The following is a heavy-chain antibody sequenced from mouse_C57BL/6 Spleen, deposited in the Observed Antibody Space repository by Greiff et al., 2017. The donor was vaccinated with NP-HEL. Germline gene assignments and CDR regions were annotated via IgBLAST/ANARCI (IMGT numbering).Heavy chain of an antibody. V-gene: IGHV1-7*01. Sequence: QVQLKESGAELAKPGASVKLSCKASGYTFTSYWMHWVKQRPGQGLEWIGYINPSSGYTKYNQKFKDKATLNADKSSSTAYMQLSSLTYEDSAVYYCAREAYDSYYFDYWGQGTTLTVSS. J-gene: IGHJ2*01. CDR2: INPSSGYT. CDR1: GYTFTSYW. D-gene: IGHD2-4*01. CDR3: AREAYDSYYFDY.